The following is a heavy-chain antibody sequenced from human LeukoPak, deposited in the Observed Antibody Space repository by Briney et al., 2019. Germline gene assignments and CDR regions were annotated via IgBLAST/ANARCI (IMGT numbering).Heavy chain of an antibody. CDR2: ISGSGGRT. CDR3: AKKFRVGGSYDY. V-gene: IGHV3-23*01. Sequence: PGGSLRLSCAASGFTFSSYAMSWVRQAPGKGLEWVSGISGSGGRTDYADSVKGRFTISRDNSKNTLYLQMNSLRAEDTAVYYCAKKFRVGGSYDYWGQGTLVTVSS. CDR1: GFTFSSYA. J-gene: IGHJ4*02. D-gene: IGHD1-26*01.